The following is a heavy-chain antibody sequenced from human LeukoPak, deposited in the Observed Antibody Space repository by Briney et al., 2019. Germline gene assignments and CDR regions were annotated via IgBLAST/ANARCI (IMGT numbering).Heavy chain of an antibody. CDR3: ARDWYSNNMGAFDI. V-gene: IGHV1-2*02. Sequence: ASVKVSCKASGYKFTSPYTHWVRQAPGQGLEWMGWINPDSGGTNYAQRFQGRVTMTRDTSISTVYMELSRLRSDDTAVYYCARDWYSNNMGAFDIWGQGTMVTVSS. CDR2: INPDSGGT. CDR1: GYKFTSPY. D-gene: IGHD6-13*01. J-gene: IGHJ3*02.